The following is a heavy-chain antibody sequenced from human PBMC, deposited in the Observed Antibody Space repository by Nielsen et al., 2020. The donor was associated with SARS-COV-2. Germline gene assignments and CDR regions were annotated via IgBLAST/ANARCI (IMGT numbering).Heavy chain of an antibody. Sequence: ASVKVSCKASGYTFTSFPMYWVRQAPGQRLEWMGWINAGNGNTKYSQKFQGRVTITRDTSASTAYMELSSLRSEDTAVYYCASERGYSGYDRGTFDYWGQGTLVTVSS. J-gene: IGHJ4*02. V-gene: IGHV1-3*01. CDR1: GYTFTSFP. CDR2: INAGNGNT. CDR3: ASERGYSGYDRGTFDY. D-gene: IGHD5-12*01.